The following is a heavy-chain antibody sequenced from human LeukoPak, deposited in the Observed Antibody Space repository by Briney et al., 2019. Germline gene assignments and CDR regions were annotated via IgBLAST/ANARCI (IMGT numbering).Heavy chain of an antibody. Sequence: ASVKFSFKASGYTFTSYYMHWVRQAPGQGPEWMGIINPSGGSTSYAQKFQGRVTMTRDTSTSTVYMELSSLRSEDTAVYYCAREEGRIGAPGKNFGYWSRGTMVIVSS. CDR1: GYTFTSYY. D-gene: IGHD6-13*01. J-gene: IGHJ4*02. CDR3: AREEGRIGAPGKNFGY. V-gene: IGHV1-46*01. CDR2: INPSGGST.